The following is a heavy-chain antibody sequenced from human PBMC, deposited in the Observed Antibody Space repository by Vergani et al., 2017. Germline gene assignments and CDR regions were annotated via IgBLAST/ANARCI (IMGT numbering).Heavy chain of an antibody. CDR1: EYSFGNYW. V-gene: IGHV5-51*01. D-gene: IGHD1-1*01. J-gene: IGHJ5*02. CDR3: ARHTTYTDA. Sequence: EVELVQSRPEMRKPGESLKISCKGSEYSFGNYWIGWVRQMPGKGLEWMGIIYPADSDTRYSPSFQGQVTISADKSISTAFLQWYSLKASDTALYYCARHTTYTDAWGQGTLVTVSS. CDR2: IYPADSDT.